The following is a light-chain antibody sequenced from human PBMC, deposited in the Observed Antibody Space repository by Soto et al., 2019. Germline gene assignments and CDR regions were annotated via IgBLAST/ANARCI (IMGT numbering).Light chain of an antibody. CDR1: ESISNSY. CDR2: DAS. Sequence: EIVLTQSPGTLSSSPGERATLSCRASESISNSYLAWYQQKPGQAPRLLIYDASNRATGIPARFSGSGSGTDFTLTISSLEPEDFAVYYCQQRSNWPPLFTFGPGTKVDIK. J-gene: IGKJ3*01. CDR3: QQRSNWPPLFT. V-gene: IGKV3-11*01.